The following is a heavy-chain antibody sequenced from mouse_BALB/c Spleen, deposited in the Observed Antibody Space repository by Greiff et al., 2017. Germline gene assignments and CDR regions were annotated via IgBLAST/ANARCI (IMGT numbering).Heavy chain of an antibody. CDR3: AREEGYGNYDAMDY. CDR1: GYTFTSYV. J-gene: IGHJ4*01. Sequence: VQLQQSGPELVKPGASVKMSCKASGYTFTSYVMHWVKQKPGQGLEWIGYINPYNDGTKYNEKFKGKATLTSDKSSSTAYMELSSLSSEDSAVYYFAREEGYGNYDAMDYWGQGTSVTVSS. CDR2: INPYNDGT. V-gene: IGHV1-14*01. D-gene: IGHD2-10*02.